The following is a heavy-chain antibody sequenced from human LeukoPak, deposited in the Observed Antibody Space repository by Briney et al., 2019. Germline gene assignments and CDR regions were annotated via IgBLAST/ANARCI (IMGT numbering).Heavy chain of an antibody. V-gene: IGHV1-18*01. D-gene: IGHD3-22*01. CDR2: ISAYNGNT. J-gene: IGHJ4*02. Sequence: ASVKVSCKVSGYTLTELSMHWVRQAPGKGLEWMGWISAYNGNTNYAQKLQGRVTMTTDTSTSTAYMELRSLRSDDTAVYYCATNLGYCDSSGYRYWGQGTLVTVSS. CDR3: ATNLGYCDSSGYRY. CDR1: GYTLTELS.